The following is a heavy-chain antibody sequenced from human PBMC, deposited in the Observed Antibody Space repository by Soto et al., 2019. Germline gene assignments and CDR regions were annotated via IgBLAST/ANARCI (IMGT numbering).Heavy chain of an antibody. CDR3: ARQGFGARHGLVDV. Sequence: QVPLQESGPGLVKPSETLSLSCTVSGGSISNYYWSWFRQTPGKGLEWIGYVHDSWGSNYNPSLKRRVAISLDTPKSQFSLTLTSVTATDTAVYYCARQGFGARHGLVDVWGQGTTVTVSS. D-gene: IGHD3-10*01. CDR1: GGSISNYY. CDR2: VHDSWGS. V-gene: IGHV4-59*08. J-gene: IGHJ6*02.